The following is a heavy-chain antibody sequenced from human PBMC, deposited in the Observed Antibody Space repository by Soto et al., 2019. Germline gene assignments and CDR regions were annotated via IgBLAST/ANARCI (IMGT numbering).Heavy chain of an antibody. D-gene: IGHD1-26*01. Sequence: QVQLQESGPGLVKPSQTLSLTCTVSGGSISSGDYYWSWIRQPPGKGLEWIGYIYYSGSTYYNPALKRRVTISVDTSKNQFSLKLSSVTAADTAVYYCARETSWDAAQYFDYWGQGTLVTVSS. CDR3: ARETSWDAAQYFDY. V-gene: IGHV4-30-4*01. CDR1: GGSISSGDYY. J-gene: IGHJ4*02. CDR2: IYYSGST.